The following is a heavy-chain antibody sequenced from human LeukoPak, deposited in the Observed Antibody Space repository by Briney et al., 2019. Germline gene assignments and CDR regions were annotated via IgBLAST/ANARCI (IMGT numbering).Heavy chain of an antibody. CDR3: ARDCHWPNDALDL. V-gene: IGHV3-23*01. J-gene: IGHJ3*01. D-gene: IGHD1-1*01. CDR1: GFTFRRYA. CDR2: ISGSGGST. Sequence: PGGSLRLSCAASGFTFRRYAMSWVRQAPGKALEWVSAISGSGGSTYYADSVKGRFTISRDNSKNTLYLQMNSLRAEDTALYYCARDCHWPNDALDLWGQGTMVTVSS.